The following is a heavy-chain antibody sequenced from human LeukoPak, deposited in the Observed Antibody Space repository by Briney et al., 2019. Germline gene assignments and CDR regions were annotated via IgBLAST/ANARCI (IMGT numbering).Heavy chain of an antibody. CDR2: IHSSSRTI. Sequence: GGPLRLSCTASGFTFTTYSMNWVRQAPGKGLERISYIHSSSRTIYYADSVKGRFTISRDNAKNLVYLQMNSLRDEDTAVYYCARDLPFDYWGQGTPVIVSS. J-gene: IGHJ4*02. V-gene: IGHV3-48*02. CDR3: ARDLPFDY. CDR1: GFTFTTYS.